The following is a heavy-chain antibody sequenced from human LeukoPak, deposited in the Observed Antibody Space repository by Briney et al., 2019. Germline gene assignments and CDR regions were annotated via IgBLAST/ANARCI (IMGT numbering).Heavy chain of an antibody. CDR3: ARDKRDPDCSGGSCYGMDV. CDR1: GGSISSYY. V-gene: IGHV4-4*07. Sequence: PSETLSLTCTVSGGSISSYYWSWLRQPAGRGLEWIGRIYTSGSTNYNPSLKSRVTMSVDTSKNQFSLKLSSVTAADTAVYYCARDKRDPDCSGGSCYGMDVWGQGTTVTVSS. CDR2: IYTSGST. J-gene: IGHJ6*02. D-gene: IGHD2-15*01.